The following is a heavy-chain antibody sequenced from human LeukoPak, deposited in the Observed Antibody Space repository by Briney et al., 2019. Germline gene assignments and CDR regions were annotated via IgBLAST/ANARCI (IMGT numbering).Heavy chain of an antibody. V-gene: IGHV3-33*06. CDR3: AKGRSGSHYDAFDV. J-gene: IGHJ3*01. CDR1: GFTFSSYG. Sequence: GGSLRLSCAASGFTFSSYGMHWVRQAPGKGLEWVAVIWYDGSNKYYADSVKGRFTISRDNSKNTVYLQMNSLRAEDTAIYYCAKGRSGSHYDAFDVWGQGTMVTVSS. CDR2: IWYDGSNK. D-gene: IGHD5-12*01.